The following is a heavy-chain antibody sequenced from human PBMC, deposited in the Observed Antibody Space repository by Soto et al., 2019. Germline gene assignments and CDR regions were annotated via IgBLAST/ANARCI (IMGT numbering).Heavy chain of an antibody. D-gene: IGHD6-6*01. V-gene: IGHV4-31*03. Sequence: PSETLSLTCTVSGGSSSSGGYYWTWIRQHPGKGLEWIGCIYYSGRTYYNPSPKSRLTISVDTSKRQFSLKLSSVTAADTAIYYCARTKDYSSSLDYWGQGALVTVSS. CDR3: ARTKDYSSSLDY. CDR2: IYYSGRT. J-gene: IGHJ4*02. CDR1: GGSSSSGGYY.